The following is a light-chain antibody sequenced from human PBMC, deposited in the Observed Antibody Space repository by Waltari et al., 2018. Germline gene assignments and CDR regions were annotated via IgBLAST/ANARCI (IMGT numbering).Light chain of an antibody. CDR3: QQYSTYPWT. CDR1: QSINGL. CDR2: KAS. V-gene: IGKV1-5*03. J-gene: IGKJ1*01. Sequence: EIQMTQSPSPLSASVGDKGTISCRASQSINGLLAWYQQIPGMAPKLLICKASSLQSGVPSRFSGSGYGTEFTLTISSLQPDDFASYYCQQYSTYPWTFGQGTKVEIK.